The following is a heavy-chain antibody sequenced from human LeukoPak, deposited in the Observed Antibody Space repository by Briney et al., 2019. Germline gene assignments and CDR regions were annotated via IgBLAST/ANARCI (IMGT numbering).Heavy chain of an antibody. Sequence: SETLSLTCTVSGGSISSYYWSWIRQPPGKGLEWIGYIYYSGSTNYNPSLKSRVTISVDTSKNQYSLKLSSVTAADTAVYYCARATTGTTNWFDPWGQGTLGTVSS. V-gene: IGHV4-59*01. CDR1: GGSISSYY. CDR2: IYYSGST. CDR3: ARATTGTTNWFDP. J-gene: IGHJ5*02. D-gene: IGHD1-1*01.